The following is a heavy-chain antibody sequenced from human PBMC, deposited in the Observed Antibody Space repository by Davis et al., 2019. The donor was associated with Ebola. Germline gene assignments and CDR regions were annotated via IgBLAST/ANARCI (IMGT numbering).Heavy chain of an antibody. D-gene: IGHD3-22*01. J-gene: IGHJ3*02. Sequence: PSETLSLTCTVSGGSVRSGSYYWSWIRQPPGKGLEWIAYMYYSGSTNYNPSLKSRVTISVDTSKDQFSLKLSSVTAADTAVYYCARDSSGYYPYAFDIWGQGTMVTVSS. CDR2: MYYSGST. CDR1: GGSVRSGSYY. CDR3: ARDSSGYYPYAFDI. V-gene: IGHV4-61*01.